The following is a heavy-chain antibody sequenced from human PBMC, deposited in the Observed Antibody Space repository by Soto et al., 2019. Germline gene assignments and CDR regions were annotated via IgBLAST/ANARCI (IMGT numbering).Heavy chain of an antibody. J-gene: IGHJ4*02. CDR2: ISGSGVRT. CDR1: GFTFSNFA. Sequence: PGGSLRLSCAASGFTFSNFAMTWVRQAPGKGLEWVSTISGSGVRTYHADSVKGRFTISRDNSKNTLYLQMNSLRAEDTALYYCAKDDRDFWSGYYRHYFDYWGQGALVTVPQ. D-gene: IGHD3-3*01. CDR3: AKDDRDFWSGYYRHYFDY. V-gene: IGHV3-23*01.